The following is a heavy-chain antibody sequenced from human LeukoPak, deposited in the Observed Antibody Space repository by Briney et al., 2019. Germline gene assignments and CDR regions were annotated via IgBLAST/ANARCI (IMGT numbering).Heavy chain of an antibody. CDR3: ARTPSWYYYYYYMDV. CDR1: GFTFSSYE. D-gene: IGHD2-2*01. CDR2: ISKSDSTI. J-gene: IGHJ6*03. V-gene: IGHV3-48*03. Sequence: GGSLRLSCVASGFTFSSYEMNWVRQAPGKGLEWVSYISKSDSTIYYADSVKGRFTISRDNAKNSLYLQMNSLRAEDTAVYYCARTPSWYYYYYYMDVWGKGTTVTVSS.